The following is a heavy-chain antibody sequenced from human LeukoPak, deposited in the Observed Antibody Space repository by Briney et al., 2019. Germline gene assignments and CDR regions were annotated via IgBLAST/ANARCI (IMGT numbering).Heavy chain of an antibody. V-gene: IGHV3-21*01. Sequence: GSLRLSCAASGFTFSNYGMSWVRQAPGKGLEWVSSISSSSSYIYYADSVKGRFTISRDNAKNSLYLQMNSLRAEDTAVYYCARSAGYYDSSGYSDYWGQGTLVTVSS. CDR1: GFTFSNYG. CDR2: ISSSSSYI. D-gene: IGHD3-22*01. CDR3: ARSAGYYDSSGYSDY. J-gene: IGHJ4*02.